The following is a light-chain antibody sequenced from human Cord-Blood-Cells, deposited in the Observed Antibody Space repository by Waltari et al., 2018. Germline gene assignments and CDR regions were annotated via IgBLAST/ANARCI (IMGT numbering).Light chain of an antibody. CDR1: SSDVGSYNL. V-gene: IGLV2-23*01. J-gene: IGLJ3*02. CDR3: CSYAGSSTWV. CDR2: EGS. Sequence: QSALTQPASVSGSPGQSITISCTGTSSDVGSYNLVSWYQQHPGKAPKLMIYEGSKRPSGVSHRFSGSKSGNTASLTISGLQAEDEADYYCCSYAGSSTWVFGGGTKLTFL.